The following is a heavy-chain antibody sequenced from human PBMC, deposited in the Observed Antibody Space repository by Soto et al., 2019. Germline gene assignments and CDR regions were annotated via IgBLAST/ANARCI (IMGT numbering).Heavy chain of an antibody. CDR3: ARGTRFTVTIYYFEY. CDR2: INHSGST. Sequence: TLSVTWTVYFGSFSGYYWSWILHPPVKGLELIGEINHSGSTNYNPSLKSRVTISVDTSKNQFSLKLSSVTAADTAVYYCARGTRFTVTIYYFEYWGQGTLVTVSS. CDR1: FGSFSGYY. V-gene: IGHV4-34*01. D-gene: IGHD4-17*01. J-gene: IGHJ4*02.